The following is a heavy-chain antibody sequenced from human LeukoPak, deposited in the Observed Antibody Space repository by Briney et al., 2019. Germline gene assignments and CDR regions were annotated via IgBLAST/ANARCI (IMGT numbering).Heavy chain of an antibody. V-gene: IGHV1-46*01. Sequence: ASVKVSCKASGYTFTSYDINWVRQATGQGLEWMGIINPSGGSTSYAQKFQGRVTMTRDTSTSTVYMELSSLRSEDTAVYCCARTYYYDSSGYYFDYWGQGTLVTVSS. J-gene: IGHJ4*02. CDR3: ARTYYYDSSGYYFDY. CDR2: INPSGGST. D-gene: IGHD3-22*01. CDR1: GYTFTSYD.